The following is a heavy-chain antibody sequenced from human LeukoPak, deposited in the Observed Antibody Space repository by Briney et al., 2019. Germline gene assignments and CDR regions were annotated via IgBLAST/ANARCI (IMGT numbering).Heavy chain of an antibody. Sequence: GPTLVKPTQPLTLTCTFSGFSLSTSGVGVGWIRQPPGKALECRAPIYWDDDKCHSPSPKSRLTITKDTSKNQVVLTMTNVDPVDTATYYCAHSRESGYYPYYYYYYMDVWGKGTTVTVSS. D-gene: IGHD3-22*01. CDR2: IYWDDDK. J-gene: IGHJ6*03. V-gene: IGHV2-5*02. CDR1: GFSLSTSGVG. CDR3: AHSRESGYYPYYYYYYMDV.